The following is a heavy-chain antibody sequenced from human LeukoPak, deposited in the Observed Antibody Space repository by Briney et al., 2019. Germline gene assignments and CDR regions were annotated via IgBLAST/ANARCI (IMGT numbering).Heavy chain of an antibody. V-gene: IGHV4-30-4*01. Sequence: SQTLSLTCTVSGGSISSGDYYWSWIRQPPGKGLEWIGYIYYSGSTYYNPSLKSRVTISVDTSKNQFSLKLSSVTAVDTAVYYCARSKRRYFDFISGMDAWGQGTTVTVSS. CDR1: GGSISSGDYY. CDR2: IYYSGST. CDR3: ARSKRRYFDFISGMDA. D-gene: IGHD3-9*01. J-gene: IGHJ6*02.